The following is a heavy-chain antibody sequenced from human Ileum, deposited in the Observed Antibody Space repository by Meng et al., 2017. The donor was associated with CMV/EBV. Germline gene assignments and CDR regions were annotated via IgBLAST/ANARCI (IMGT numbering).Heavy chain of an antibody. CDR3: SRGADAYKSGRS. CDR2: IHPSGST. CDR1: GGSFSNYY. Sequence: QVRLTDGGAGLFNPSETRPLTCGCYGGSFSNYYWSWIRQSPGKGLEWIGEIHPSGSTYYNPSLNSRVTMSVDTSKNQFSLNLRSVTAADTAVYYCSRGADAYKSGRSWGQGTLVTVSS. D-gene: IGHD5-24*01. V-gene: IGHV4-34*01. J-gene: IGHJ5*02.